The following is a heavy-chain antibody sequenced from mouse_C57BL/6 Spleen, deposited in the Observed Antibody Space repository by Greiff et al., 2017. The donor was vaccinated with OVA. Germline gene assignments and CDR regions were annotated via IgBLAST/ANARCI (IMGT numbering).Heavy chain of an antibody. CDR2: ISYDGSN. CDR1: GYSITSGYY. Sequence: EVQLQESGPGLVKPSQSLSLTCSVTGYSITSGYYWNWIRQFPGNKLEWMGYISYDGSNNYNPSLKNRISITHDTSKNQFFLKLNSVTTEDTATYYCASAHYYAMDYWGQGTSVTVSS. J-gene: IGHJ4*01. CDR3: ASAHYYAMDY. D-gene: IGHD1-1*02. V-gene: IGHV3-6*01.